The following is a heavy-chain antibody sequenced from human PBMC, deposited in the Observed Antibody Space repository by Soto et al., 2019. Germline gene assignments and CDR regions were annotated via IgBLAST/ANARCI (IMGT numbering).Heavy chain of an antibody. Sequence: QVQLVQSGAEVRKPGSSVKVSCKAPGGTFSTYIISWVRQAPGQGLEWMGRIIPTPDITNYAQKFQGRVTVTADRSTRTAYMELTSLKSEDTAVYYCARDRITTRGDAFDLWGQGTMVTVSS. CDR1: GGTFSTYI. D-gene: IGHD3-3*01. V-gene: IGHV1-69*08. CDR3: ARDRITTRGDAFDL. CDR2: IIPTPDIT. J-gene: IGHJ3*01.